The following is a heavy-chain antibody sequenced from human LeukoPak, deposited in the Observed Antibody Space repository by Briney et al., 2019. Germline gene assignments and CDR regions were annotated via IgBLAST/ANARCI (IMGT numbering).Heavy chain of an antibody. CDR3: ARGRGRVVLITTSRRSFWFDS. Sequence: PSETLSLTCAVYGGSFSSYYWSWIRQPPGKGLEWIGEINQSGSTNYKPSLKSRVTISVDTSQNQLSLKLSSVTAADTAVYYCARGRGRVVLITTSRRSFWFDSWGQGTPVTVSS. CDR2: INQSGST. J-gene: IGHJ5*01. D-gene: IGHD3-22*01. V-gene: IGHV4-34*01. CDR1: GGSFSSYY.